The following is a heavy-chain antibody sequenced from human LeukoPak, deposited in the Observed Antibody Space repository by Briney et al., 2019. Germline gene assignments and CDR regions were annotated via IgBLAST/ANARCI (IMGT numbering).Heavy chain of an antibody. Sequence: VGSLRLSCEASGSAFSTYVMAWVRQSPGRGLEWVSSISGSGGNTYYPDSVQGRFTISRDNSKNTLYLQLNSLRADDTAVYYCAKDLKAGALDYWGQGTLVTVSS. D-gene: IGHD3-10*01. CDR2: ISGSGGNT. V-gene: IGHV3-23*01. J-gene: IGHJ4*02. CDR3: AKDLKAGALDY. CDR1: GSAFSTYV.